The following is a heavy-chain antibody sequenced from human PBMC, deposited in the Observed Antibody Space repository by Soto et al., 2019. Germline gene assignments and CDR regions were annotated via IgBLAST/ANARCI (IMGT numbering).Heavy chain of an antibody. CDR1: GGSITSDYSC. CDR3: ARGPSGDKVHY. J-gene: IGHJ4*02. Sequence: QVHLQESGPGLVKPSQTLSLTCTVSGGSITSDYSCWSWIRQPPGEGLEWIGHIFDSGTTYTNPSLRSQVAISLDTSKNHFSLTLSSVTAADTAVYYCARGPSGDKVHYWGQGALVTVSS. V-gene: IGHV4-30-4*01. CDR2: IFDSGTT. D-gene: IGHD7-27*01.